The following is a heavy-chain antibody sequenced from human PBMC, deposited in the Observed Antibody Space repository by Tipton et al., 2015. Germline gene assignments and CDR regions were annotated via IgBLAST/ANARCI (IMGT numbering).Heavy chain of an antibody. J-gene: IGHJ4*02. CDR1: GGTFDSHV. Sequence: QSGPEVKKPGSSVKVSCKASGGTFDSHVIHWVRQAPGQGLEWMGGIIPVFGIVNYAQKFKGRVTMTADESTSTAYLQLTSLRSEDTAVYYCARVPTTVTTYFDYWGQGTLVTVSS. D-gene: IGHD4-17*01. V-gene: IGHV1-69*01. CDR2: IIPVFGIV. CDR3: ARVPTTVTTYFDY.